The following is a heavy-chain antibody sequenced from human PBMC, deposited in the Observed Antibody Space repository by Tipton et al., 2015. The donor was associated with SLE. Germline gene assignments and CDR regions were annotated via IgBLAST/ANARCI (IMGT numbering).Heavy chain of an antibody. CDR2: MFYSGNT. CDR1: DDSMTSSSYY. Sequence: TLSLTCSVSDDSMTSSSYYWGWIRQPPGKGLEWIGSMFYSGNTYYNASLKSRVTMSLDTSKKQFSLKLNSVSAADTAVFYCARGPDRGYYLDVWGQGMLVTVSS. V-gene: IGHV4-39*07. J-gene: IGHJ4*02. CDR3: ARGPDRGYYLDV. D-gene: IGHD3-10*01.